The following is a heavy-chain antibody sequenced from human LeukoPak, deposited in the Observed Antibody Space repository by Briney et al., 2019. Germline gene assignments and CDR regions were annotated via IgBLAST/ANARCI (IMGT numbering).Heavy chain of an antibody. CDR1: GGSISSGGYY. D-gene: IGHD3-3*01. V-gene: IGHV4-61*08. CDR3: AREEPIFDIFDY. Sequence: SQTLSLTCTVSGGSISSGGYYWSWIRQPPGKGLEWIGYIYYSGSTNYNPSLKSRVTISVDTSKNQFSLKLSSVTAADTAVYYCAREEPIFDIFDYWGQGTLVTVSS. J-gene: IGHJ4*02. CDR2: IYYSGST.